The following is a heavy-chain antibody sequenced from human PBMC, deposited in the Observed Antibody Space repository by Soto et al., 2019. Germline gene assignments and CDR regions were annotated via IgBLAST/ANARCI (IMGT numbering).Heavy chain of an antibody. D-gene: IGHD3-3*01. CDR2: ISYDGSNK. J-gene: IGHJ6*02. Sequence: QVQLVESGGGEVQPGRSLRLSCAASGFTFSSYAMHWIRQAPGKGLEVVAVISYDGSNKYYADSVKGRFTISRDNSKNTLYLQMNSLSAEDTAVYYCARAREAGRTIFGVDSGCMDVRGQETTVTVSS. CDR3: ARAREAGRTIFGVDSGCMDV. CDR1: GFTFSSYA. V-gene: IGHV3-30-3*01.